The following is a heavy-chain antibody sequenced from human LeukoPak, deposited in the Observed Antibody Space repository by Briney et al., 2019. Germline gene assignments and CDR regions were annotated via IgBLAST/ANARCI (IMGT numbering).Heavy chain of an antibody. CDR2: INKDGSEE. D-gene: IGHD5-12*01. J-gene: IGHJ4*02. V-gene: IGHV3-7*01. Sequence: GGSLRLSCSASGFTFCNFWMMWLPHAPGKGLVGWAHINKDGSEEHYKDSVKARFTISRDNATNTLSLQMNSLRAEDTAVYYCVRDGGVSGYDLLDYWGQGTLVTVSS. CDR1: GFTFCNFW. CDR3: VRDGGVSGYDLLDY.